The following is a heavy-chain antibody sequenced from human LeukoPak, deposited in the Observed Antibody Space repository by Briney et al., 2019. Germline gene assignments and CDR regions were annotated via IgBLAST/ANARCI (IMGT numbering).Heavy chain of an antibody. J-gene: IGHJ4*02. D-gene: IGHD3-22*01. CDR3: ARGPYYYDSSGYFNDY. V-gene: IGHV1-8*01. CDR1: GYTFTSYD. Sequence: ASVKVSCKASGYTFTSYDINWVRQATGQGLEWMGWMNPNSGNTGYAQKFQGRVTMTRNTSISTAYMELSSLRSEDTAVYYCARGPYYYDSSGYFNDYWGRGTLVTVSS. CDR2: MNPNSGNT.